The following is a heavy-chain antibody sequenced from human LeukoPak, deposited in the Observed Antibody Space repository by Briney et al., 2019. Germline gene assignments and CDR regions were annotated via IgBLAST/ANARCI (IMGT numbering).Heavy chain of an antibody. J-gene: IGHJ4*02. CDR3: ARAGLYYYDSSGYSHLPYYFYY. D-gene: IGHD3-22*01. CDR2: IYYSRST. V-gene: IGHV4-31*03. CDR1: GGSISSGGYY. Sequence: SQTMSLTCTVSGGSISSGGYYWNWLRQNPGKGLEWIGHIYYSRSTYYNPSLKSRVTISVDTAQNQFSLALRYVTAADTAVYYCARAGLYYYDSSGYSHLPYYFYYWGPRALVTVS.